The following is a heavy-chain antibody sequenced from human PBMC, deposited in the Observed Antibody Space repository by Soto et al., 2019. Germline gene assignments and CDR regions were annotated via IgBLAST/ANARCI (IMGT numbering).Heavy chain of an antibody. CDR3: AKAIGYCSRPSCRDYYFYYGMDV. V-gene: IGHV3-30*18. CDR1: GFTFSSYG. CDR2: ISYDGSNK. J-gene: IGHJ6*02. Sequence: GGSLRLSCAASGFTFSSYGMHWVRQAPGKGLEWVAVISYDGSNKYYADSVKGRFTISRDNSKNTLYLQMNSLRAEDTAVYYCAKAIGYCSRPSCRDYYFYYGMDVWGQGTTVTVSS. D-gene: IGHD2-2*01.